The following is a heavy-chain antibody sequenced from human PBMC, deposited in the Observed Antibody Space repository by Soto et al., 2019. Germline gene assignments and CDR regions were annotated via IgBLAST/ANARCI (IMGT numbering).Heavy chain of an antibody. CDR3: ARVAPQQLVRYYGMDV. D-gene: IGHD6-13*01. CDR2: IIPIFGTA. J-gene: IGHJ6*02. CDR1: GGTFSSYA. V-gene: IGHV1-69*06. Sequence: SVKVSCKASGGTFSSYAISWARQAPGQGLEWMGGIIPIFGTANYAQKFQGRVTITADKSTSTAYMELSSLRSEDTAVYYCARVAPQQLVRYYGMDVWGQGTTVTVSS.